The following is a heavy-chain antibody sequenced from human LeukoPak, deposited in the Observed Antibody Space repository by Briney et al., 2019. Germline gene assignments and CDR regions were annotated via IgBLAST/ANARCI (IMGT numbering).Heavy chain of an antibody. V-gene: IGHV3-43*01. CDR2: VSWDGGST. CDR3: ARAPTGHLFDY. CDR1: GFTFNDYT. Sequence: GGSLRLSCAASGFTFNDYTMHWVRQRPGKGLEWVSLVSWDGGSTSYADSVGGRFTISRDNRKNSLYLQMNRLRIEDTALYYCARAPTGHLFDYWGQGTLVTVSS. D-gene: IGHD3-9*01. J-gene: IGHJ4*02.